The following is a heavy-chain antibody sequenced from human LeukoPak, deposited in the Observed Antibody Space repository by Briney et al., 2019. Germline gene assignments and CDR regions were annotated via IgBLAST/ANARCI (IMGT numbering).Heavy chain of an antibody. CDR3: ARQEVVEDTFDI. D-gene: IGHD2-15*01. CDR1: GFTFRSYA. CDR2: ISFDGSNQ. V-gene: IGHV3-30-3*01. Sequence: GGSLRLSCAASGFTFRSYAMHWVRQAPGKGLEWVAVISFDGSNQYYADSVKGRFTISRDNSKNTLYLQMNSLRSEDTAVYYCARQEVVEDTFDIWGQGTMVTVSS. J-gene: IGHJ3*02.